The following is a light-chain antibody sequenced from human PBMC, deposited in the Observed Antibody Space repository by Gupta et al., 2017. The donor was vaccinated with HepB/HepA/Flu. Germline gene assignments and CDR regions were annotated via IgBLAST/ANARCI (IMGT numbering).Light chain of an antibody. CDR3: QHYDTYSWT. J-gene: IGKJ1*01. CDR2: KAS. CDR1: QSVNIW. Sequence: DIHMTQSPSTLSASVGDRVTITCRASQSVNIWLAWYQQKPGKAPKLLIYKASSLESGVPSRFSGSGSGTEFTLTISILHPDDFATYYCQHYDTYSWTFGQGTKVEIK. V-gene: IGKV1-5*03.